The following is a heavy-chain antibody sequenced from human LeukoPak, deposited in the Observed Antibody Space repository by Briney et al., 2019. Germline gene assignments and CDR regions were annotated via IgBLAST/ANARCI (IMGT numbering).Heavy chain of an antibody. CDR2: IKQDGSEK. J-gene: IGHJ4*02. Sequence: GGSQSLSRAASGFSFSSYAMSCVRQAPGKGLEWVANIKQDGSEKYYVDSVKGRFTISRDNTKNSLYLQMNSLRAEDAALYYCARRLEGDFWGRGTLVSVSS. V-gene: IGHV3-7*05. CDR3: ARRLEGDF. CDR1: GFSFSSYA.